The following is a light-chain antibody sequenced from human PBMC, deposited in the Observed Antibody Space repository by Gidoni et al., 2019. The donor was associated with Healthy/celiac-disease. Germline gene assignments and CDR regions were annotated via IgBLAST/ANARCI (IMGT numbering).Light chain of an antibody. CDR1: RSNIGSNT. CDR2: SNN. CDR3: AAWDDSLNYV. V-gene: IGLV1-44*01. Sequence: QSVLTQPPSASGTPGQRVTISCSGSRSNIGSNTVNWYQQLPGTAPKLLISSNNQRPSGVPDRFSGSKSGTSASLAISGLQSEDEADYYCAAWDDSLNYVFGTGTKVTVL. J-gene: IGLJ1*01.